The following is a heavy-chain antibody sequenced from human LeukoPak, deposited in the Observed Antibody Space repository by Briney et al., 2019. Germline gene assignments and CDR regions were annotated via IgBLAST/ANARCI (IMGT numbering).Heavy chain of an antibody. V-gene: IGHV3-20*04. J-gene: IGHJ4*02. CDR2: INWNGDST. CDR3: ARVGWSTESYYFDY. Sequence: AGGSLRLSCAASGFTFDDYGMSWVRHAPGKGLEWVSAINWNGDSTGYADSVKGRFTISRDNAKNSLYLQMSSPRAEDTALYYCARVGWSTESYYFDYWGQGTLVTVSS. CDR1: GFTFDDYG. D-gene: IGHD2-15*01.